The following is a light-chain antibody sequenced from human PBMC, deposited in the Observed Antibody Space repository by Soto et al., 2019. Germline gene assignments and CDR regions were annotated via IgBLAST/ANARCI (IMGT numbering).Light chain of an antibody. V-gene: IGKV1-6*01. CDR1: QGIRND. CDR2: AAS. J-gene: IGKJ1*01. CDR3: LQDYNYLTWT. Sequence: AIQMTQSPSSLSASVGDRVTITCRASQGIRNDLGWYQQKPGKAPKLLIYAASSLQSGVPSRFSGSGSGTDFTLTISSLQPEDFATYYCLQDYNYLTWTFGQGTKVDIK.